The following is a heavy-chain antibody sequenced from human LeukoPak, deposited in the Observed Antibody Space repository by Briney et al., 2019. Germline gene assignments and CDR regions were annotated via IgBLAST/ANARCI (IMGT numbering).Heavy chain of an antibody. J-gene: IGHJ2*01. CDR1: GFTFSSYE. V-gene: IGHV3-48*03. Sequence: GGSLRLSCVVSGFTFSSYEMNWVRQAPGKELEWVSYIRSSGDTIYYADSVKGRFTISRDNAKNSLYLQMNSLRAEDTAVYYCARGGSSSWYEYWYFDLRGRGTLVTVSS. CDR3: ARGGSSSWYEYWYFDL. D-gene: IGHD6-13*01. CDR2: IRSSGDTI.